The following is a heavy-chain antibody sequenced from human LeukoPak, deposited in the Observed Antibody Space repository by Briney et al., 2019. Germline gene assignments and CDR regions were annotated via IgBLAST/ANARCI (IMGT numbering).Heavy chain of an antibody. D-gene: IGHD3-22*01. CDR3: ARLPSGYHFDY. CDR2: IYYTGST. Sequence: PSETLSLTCTVSGGSISSSNYYWGWIRQSPGKDLEWVGTIYYTGSTYYNPSLRSRVTISVDTSKNQFSLQLSSVTAADTAVYYCARLPSGYHFDYWAREPWSPSPQ. V-gene: IGHV4-39*01. CDR1: GGSISSSNYY. J-gene: IGHJ4*02.